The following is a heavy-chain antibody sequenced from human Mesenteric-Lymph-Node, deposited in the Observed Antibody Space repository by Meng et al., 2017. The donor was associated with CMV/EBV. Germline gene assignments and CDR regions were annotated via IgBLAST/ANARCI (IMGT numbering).Heavy chain of an antibody. CDR3: ALKPVDTYYFDY. CDR2: ISGSVGST. CDR1: GFTFSSYA. D-gene: IGHD5-18*01. V-gene: IGHV3-23*01. J-gene: IGHJ4*02. Sequence: GGSLRLSCAASGFTFSSYAMSWVRQAPGKGLEWVSAISGSVGSTYYADSVKGRFTISRDNSKNTLYLQMNSLRAEETAVYYCALKPVDTYYFDYWGQGTLVTVSS.